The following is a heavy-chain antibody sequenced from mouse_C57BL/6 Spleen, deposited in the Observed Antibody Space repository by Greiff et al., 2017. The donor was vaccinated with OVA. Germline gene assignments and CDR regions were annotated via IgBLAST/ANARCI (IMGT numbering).Heavy chain of an antibody. Sequence: VQLQQSGPGLVQPSQRLSITCTVSGFSFTSYGVHWVRQSPGKGLEWLGVIWRGGSTDYNAAFMSRLSITKDNSKSQVFFKMNSLQADDTAIYYCAKEETAQATSWFAYWGQGTLVTVSA. CDR2: IWRGGST. CDR3: AKEETAQATSWFAY. CDR1: GFSFTSYG. V-gene: IGHV2-5*01. J-gene: IGHJ3*01. D-gene: IGHD3-2*02.